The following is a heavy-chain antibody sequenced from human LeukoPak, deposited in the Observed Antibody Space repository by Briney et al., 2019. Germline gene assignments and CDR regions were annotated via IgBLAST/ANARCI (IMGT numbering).Heavy chain of an antibody. CDR1: GFTFSSYA. CDR3: AREIAVAGTGLYYYYGMDV. CDR2: INSDGSST. V-gene: IGHV3-74*01. Sequence: GGSLRLSCAASGFTFSSYAMSWVRQAPGKGLVWVSRINSDGSSTSYADSVKGRFTISRDNSKNTLYLQMNSLRAEDTAVYYCAREIAVAGTGLYYYYGMDVWGQGTTVTVSS. D-gene: IGHD6-19*01. J-gene: IGHJ6*02.